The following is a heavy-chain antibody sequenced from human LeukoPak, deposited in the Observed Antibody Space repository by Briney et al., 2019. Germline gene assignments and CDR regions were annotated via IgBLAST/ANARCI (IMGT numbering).Heavy chain of an antibody. Sequence: PGGSLRLSCAASGFTFSSYAVNWVRQAPGKGLEWVSLISGSGGSTYYADSVKGRFTISRDNAKNSLYLQMNGLRAEDTAVYYCARDPSDSYGDCWGQGTLVTVSS. CDR3: ARDPSDSYGDC. D-gene: IGHD5-18*01. CDR1: GFTFSSYA. CDR2: ISGSGGST. V-gene: IGHV3-23*01. J-gene: IGHJ4*02.